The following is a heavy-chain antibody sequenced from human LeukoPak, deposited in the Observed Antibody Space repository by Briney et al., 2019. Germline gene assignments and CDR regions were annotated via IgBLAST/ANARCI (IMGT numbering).Heavy chain of an antibody. CDR3: ARDMTSGYSYGYSSVDYYYYGMDV. J-gene: IGHJ6*02. D-gene: IGHD5-18*01. V-gene: IGHV4-34*01. CDR2: INHSGST. CDR1: GGSFSGYY. Sequence: SETLSLTCAVYGGSFSGYYWSWIRQPPGKGLEWIGEINHSGSTNYNPSLKSRVTISVDTSKNQFSLKLSSVTAADTAVYYCARDMTSGYSYGYSSVDYYYYGMDVWGQGTTVTVSS.